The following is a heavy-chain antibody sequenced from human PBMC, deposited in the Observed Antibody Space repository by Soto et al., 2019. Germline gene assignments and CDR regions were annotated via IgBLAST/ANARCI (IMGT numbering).Heavy chain of an antibody. J-gene: IGHJ6*02. V-gene: IGHV4-4*07. CDR1: GGSISSYY. D-gene: IGHD3-22*01. Sequence: QVQLQESGPGLVKPSETLSLTCTVSGGSISSYYWSWIRQPAGKGLEWIGRIYTGGSTNYNPSLKSRVTMSVDTSKNQFSLKLSSVTAADTAVYYCARDLRDSSGYPYYYYYGMDVWGQGTTVTVSS. CDR2: IYTGGST. CDR3: ARDLRDSSGYPYYYYYGMDV.